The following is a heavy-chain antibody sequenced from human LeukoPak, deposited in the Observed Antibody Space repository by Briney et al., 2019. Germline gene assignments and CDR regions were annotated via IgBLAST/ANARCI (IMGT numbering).Heavy chain of an antibody. J-gene: IGHJ4*02. CDR2: ITFSVINT. Sequence: PGGYLRLSCAASGFTFSSYSMNWVRQAPGKGLEWVSVITFSVINTYYADSVKGRFTISRDNSKNTLYLQMNSLRAEDTAVYYCAKSAGKNYYGSGSEIDYWGQGTLVTVSS. V-gene: IGHV3-23*01. CDR3: AKSAGKNYYGSGSEIDY. D-gene: IGHD3-10*01. CDR1: GFTFSSYS.